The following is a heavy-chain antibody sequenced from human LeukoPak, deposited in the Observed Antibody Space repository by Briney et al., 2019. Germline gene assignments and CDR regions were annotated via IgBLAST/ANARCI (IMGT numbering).Heavy chain of an antibody. J-gene: IGHJ4*02. Sequence: GGSLRLSCAASGFNFSDYIMTWVRQAPGKGLEWVSSVNGASDYIYYADSVKGRFTIARDNAKNSVYLQMHSLRTEDTAVYFCARDRLHYGEYEKTFDYWGQGTLVTVSS. V-gene: IGHV3-21*01. CDR3: ARDRLHYGEYEKTFDY. CDR2: VNGASDYI. D-gene: IGHD4-17*01. CDR1: GFNFSDYI.